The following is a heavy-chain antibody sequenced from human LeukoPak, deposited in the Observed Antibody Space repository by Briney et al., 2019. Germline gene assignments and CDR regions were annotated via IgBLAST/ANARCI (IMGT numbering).Heavy chain of an antibody. CDR1: GDSISSYY. V-gene: IGHV4-59*01. Sequence: SETLPLPSSVSGDSISSYYWSWIRRPPGKGLEWIGNIYYSGSPNYNHSLRSRVTISLDTSENQFSLRLSSATAAETAVYYCTRDRRAAGSIFDYWGQGTLVTVSS. D-gene: IGHD6-13*01. CDR3: TRDRRAAGSIFDY. CDR2: IYYSGSP. J-gene: IGHJ4*02.